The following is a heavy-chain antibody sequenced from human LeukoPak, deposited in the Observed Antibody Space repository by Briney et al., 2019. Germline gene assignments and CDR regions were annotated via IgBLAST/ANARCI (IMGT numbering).Heavy chain of an antibody. D-gene: IGHD2-2*01. CDR3: ARGSRTKSGSKVPSDY. CDR1: GYTFTDYY. CDR2: INPNSGST. Sequence: ASVKVSCKASGYTFTDYYIHWVRQAPGEGLQWMGWINPNSGSTNYAQRSQDRVTMTRGTSITTVYMELSRLTSDDTAVYYCARGSRTKSGSKVPSDYWGQGTLVTVSS. J-gene: IGHJ4*02. V-gene: IGHV1-2*02.